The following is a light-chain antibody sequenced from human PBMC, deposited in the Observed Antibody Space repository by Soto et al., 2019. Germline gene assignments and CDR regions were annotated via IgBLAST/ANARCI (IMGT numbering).Light chain of an antibody. CDR1: QSVSST. V-gene: IGKV3-15*01. CDR3: QQYNNWSLYT. Sequence: EIVMTQSPATLSVSPGERATLSCRASQSVSSTLAGYQQKPGQAPRLLIYGASTRATGIPARFSGSGSGTDFTLTISSLQSEDFAVYYCQQYNNWSLYTFGQGTKLEIK. CDR2: GAS. J-gene: IGKJ2*01.